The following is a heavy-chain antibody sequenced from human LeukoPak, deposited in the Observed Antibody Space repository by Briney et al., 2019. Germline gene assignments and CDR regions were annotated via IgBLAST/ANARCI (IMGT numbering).Heavy chain of an antibody. CDR2: IIVGSGRT. Sequence: SVKVSCKASGFTFSNSAIQWVRQARGQRLEWIGWIIVGSGRTHYAQNLQERHTITRDMSTNTAYMELSSLRSEDTAVYYCAAELYSGTYGRCCSFAFWGQGTPVTVSS. V-gene: IGHV1-58*02. CDR3: AAELYSGTYGRCCSFAF. J-gene: IGHJ4*02. CDR1: GFTFSNSA. D-gene: IGHD1-26*01.